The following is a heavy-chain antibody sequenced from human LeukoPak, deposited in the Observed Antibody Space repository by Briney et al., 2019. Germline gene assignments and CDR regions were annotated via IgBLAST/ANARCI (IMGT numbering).Heavy chain of an antibody. J-gene: IGHJ4*02. CDR1: GFSFNNYW. CDR2: INQHGSEE. CDR3: ARAPTGSWKEYYFDS. Sequence: PGGSLRLSCSASGFSFNNYWMSWVRQAPGKGLESVANINQHGSEEYYVDSVKGRFTISRDNAKNSLYLQMSSLRAEDTAVYYCARAPTGSWKEYYFDSWGQGALVTVSS. V-gene: IGHV3-7*01. D-gene: IGHD3-10*01.